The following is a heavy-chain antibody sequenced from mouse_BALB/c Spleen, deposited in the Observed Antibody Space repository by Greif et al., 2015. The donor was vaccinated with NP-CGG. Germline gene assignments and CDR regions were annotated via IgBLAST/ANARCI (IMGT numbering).Heavy chain of an antibody. J-gene: IGHJ4*01. Sequence: EGQLVESGGGLVKPGGSLKLSCAASGFTFSSYAMSWVRQTPEKRLEWVASISSGGSTYYPDSVQGRFTISRDNARNILYRQMSRLRSEDTARYYCAREGMGYGYYAMDYWGQGTSVTVSS. D-gene: IGHD1-2*01. CDR3: AREGMGYGYYAMDY. CDR1: GFTFSSYA. CDR2: ISSGGST. V-gene: IGHV5-6-5*01.